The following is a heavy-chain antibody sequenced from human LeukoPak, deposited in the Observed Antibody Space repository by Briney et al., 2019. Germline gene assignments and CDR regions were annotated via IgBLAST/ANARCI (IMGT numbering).Heavy chain of an antibody. CDR1: GGSFSGYY. Sequence: PSETLSLTCAVYGGSFSGYYWSWIRQPPGKGLEWIGEINHSGSTNYNPSLKSRVTISVDTSKNQFSLKLSSVTAADTAVYYCASQDTMVRGVLYWGQGTLVTVSS. D-gene: IGHD3-10*01. CDR2: INHSGST. J-gene: IGHJ4*02. V-gene: IGHV4-34*01. CDR3: ASQDTMVRGVLY.